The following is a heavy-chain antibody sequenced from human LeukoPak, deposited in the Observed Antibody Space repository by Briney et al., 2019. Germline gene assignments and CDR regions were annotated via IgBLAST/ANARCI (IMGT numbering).Heavy chain of an antibody. CDR3: ARGGDPFLDAFGI. D-gene: IGHD2-21*02. CDR1: GGTFSSYA. V-gene: IGHV1-69*06. Sequence: ASVKVSCKASGGTFSSYAISWVRQAPGQGLEWMGGIIPIFGTANYAQKFQGRVTITADKSTSTAYMELRSLRSDDTAVYYCARGGDPFLDAFGIWGQGTMVTVSS. J-gene: IGHJ3*02. CDR2: IIPIFGTA.